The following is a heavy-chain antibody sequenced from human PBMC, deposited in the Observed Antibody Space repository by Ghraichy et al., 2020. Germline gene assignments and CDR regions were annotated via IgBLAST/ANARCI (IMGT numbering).Heavy chain of an antibody. Sequence: LSLTCAASGFSFSDYYMNWVRQSPGKGLEWVAHISSRGISIYYADSVRGRFTVSRDNTKNSVYLQMNSLRDEDTAVYYCARDMWTTFTSYSLDVWGQGTTVTVSS. CDR3: ARDMWTTFTSYSLDV. J-gene: IGHJ6*02. CDR2: ISSRGISI. V-gene: IGHV3-11*04. D-gene: IGHD2-21*01. CDR1: GFSFSDYY.